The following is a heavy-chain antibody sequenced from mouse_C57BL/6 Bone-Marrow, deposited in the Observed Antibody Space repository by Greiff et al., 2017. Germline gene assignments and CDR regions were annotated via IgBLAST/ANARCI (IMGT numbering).Heavy chain of an antibody. V-gene: IGHV1-9*01. CDR2: ILPGSGST. J-gene: IGHJ2*01. CDR1: GYTFTGYW. CDR3: ARDHDYDDY. D-gene: IGHD2-4*01. Sequence: VQLQESGAELMKPGASVKLSCKATGYTFTGYWLEWVKQRPGHGLEWIGEILPGSGSTNSHEKFKGKATFTADTSSNTAYMQLSSLTTEDSAIYYCARDHDYDDYWGQGTTLTVSS.